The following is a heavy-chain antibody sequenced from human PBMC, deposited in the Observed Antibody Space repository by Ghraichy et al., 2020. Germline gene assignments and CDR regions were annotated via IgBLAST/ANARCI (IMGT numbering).Heavy chain of an antibody. CDR1: GYTFTSYD. CDR3: ARVRAGNIWFDP. CDR2: MNPNSGNT. J-gene: IGHJ5*02. Sequence: ASVKVSCKASGYTFTSYDINWVRQATGQGLEWMGWMNPNSGNTGYAQKFQGSVTMTRNTSISTAYMELSSLRSEDTAVYYCARVRAGNIWFDPWGQGTLVTVSS. V-gene: IGHV1-8*01.